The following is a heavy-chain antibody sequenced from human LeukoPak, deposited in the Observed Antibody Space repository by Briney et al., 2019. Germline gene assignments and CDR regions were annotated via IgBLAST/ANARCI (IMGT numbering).Heavy chain of an antibody. J-gene: IGHJ1*01. CDR1: GFTFDDYA. V-gene: IGHV3-9*01. Sequence: GRSLRLSCAASGFTFDDYAMHWVRQAPGKGLEWVSGISWNSGSIGYADSVKGRFTISRDNAKNSLYLQMNSLRAEDTALYYCAKDEDVNSSRGGLWLSRFGSNNLFQHWGQGTLVTVSS. CDR3: AKDEDVNSSRGGLWLSRFGSNNLFQH. D-gene: IGHD6-19*01. CDR2: ISWNSGSI.